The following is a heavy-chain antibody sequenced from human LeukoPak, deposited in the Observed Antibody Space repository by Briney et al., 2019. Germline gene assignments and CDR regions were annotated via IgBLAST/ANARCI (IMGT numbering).Heavy chain of an antibody. CDR3: AKVRTTVTTPPYFDY. CDR2: ISGSGGST. V-gene: IGHV3-23*01. CDR1: GSTFSSYA. J-gene: IGHJ4*02. D-gene: IGHD4-17*01. Sequence: GGSLRLSCAASGSTFSSYAMSWVRQAPGKGLEWVSAISGSGGSTYYADSVKGRFTISRDNSKNTLYLQMNSLRAEDTAVYYCAKVRTTVTTPPYFDYWGQGTLVTVSS.